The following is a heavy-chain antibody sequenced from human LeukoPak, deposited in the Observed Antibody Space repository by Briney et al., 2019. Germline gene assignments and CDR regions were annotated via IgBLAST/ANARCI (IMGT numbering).Heavy chain of an antibody. CDR3: ARVPFWSGYKVGYYFDY. CDR2: IFPVFCKA. J-gene: IGHJ4*02. Sequence: GASVKVSCKASGGSFSSYSISWVRQAPGQGLEWMGGIFPVFCKANYTQKFQGRVMISADESTSTAYMELSSLRSEDTAVYYCARVPFWSGYKVGYYFDYWGQGTLVTVSS. V-gene: IGHV1-69*13. D-gene: IGHD3-3*01. CDR1: GGSFSSYS.